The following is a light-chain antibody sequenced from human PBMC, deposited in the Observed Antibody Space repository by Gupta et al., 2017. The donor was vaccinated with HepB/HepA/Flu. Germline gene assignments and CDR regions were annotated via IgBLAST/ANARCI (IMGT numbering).Light chain of an antibody. CDR2: YDD. CDR3: AAWDDSLNGLV. CDR1: WSNHGDNT. V-gene: IGLV1-36*01. J-gene: IGLJ3*02. Sequence: QSVVTQPPSVSAAPRQRVTISCSGSWSNHGDNTVNWYQQLPGKAPKLLIYYDDLLPSGVSDRFSGSKSGTSASLTISGLQSEDEADYYCAAWDDSLNGLVFGGGTKLTVL.